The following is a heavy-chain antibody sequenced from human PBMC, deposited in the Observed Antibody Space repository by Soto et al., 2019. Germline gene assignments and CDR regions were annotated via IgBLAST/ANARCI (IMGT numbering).Heavy chain of an antibody. CDR2: INHSGST. Sequence: QVQLHQWGAGLLKPSETLSLTCAVYGGSFSGYYWSWIRQPPGKGLEWIGEINHSGSTNYNPSLKSRVTISVDTSKNQFSLKLSSVTAADTAVYYCARDPAMTTVGNWFDPWGQGTLVTVSS. CDR3: ARDPAMTTVGNWFDP. D-gene: IGHD4-17*01. J-gene: IGHJ5*02. V-gene: IGHV4-34*01. CDR1: GGSFSGYY.